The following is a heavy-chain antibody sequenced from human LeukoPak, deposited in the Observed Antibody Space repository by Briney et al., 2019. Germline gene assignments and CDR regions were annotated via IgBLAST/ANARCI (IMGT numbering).Heavy chain of an antibody. D-gene: IGHD5-18*01. V-gene: IGHV1-18*01. Sequence: ASVKVSCKASGYTFTGQYLHWVRQAPGQGLEWMGWISAYNGNTHYAQKLQGRVTMTTDTSTSTAYMELRSLRSDDTAVYYCAREGIQLWLDLSYWGQGTLVTVSS. CDR1: GYTFTGQY. CDR2: ISAYNGNT. CDR3: AREGIQLWLDLSY. J-gene: IGHJ4*02.